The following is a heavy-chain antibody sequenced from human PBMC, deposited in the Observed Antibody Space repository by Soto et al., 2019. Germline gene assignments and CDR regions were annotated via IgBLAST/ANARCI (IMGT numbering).Heavy chain of an antibody. CDR1: GYTFTSYG. J-gene: IGHJ3*02. D-gene: IGHD6-13*01. Sequence: QVQLVQSGAEVKKPGASVKVSCKASGYTFTSYGISWVRQAPGQGLEWMGWISAYNGNTNYAQKPQGRVTMTTDTSTSTAYMELRSLRSDDTAVYYCARDWGIAAAGLLSAFDIWGQGTMVTVSS. CDR2: ISAYNGNT. V-gene: IGHV1-18*01. CDR3: ARDWGIAAAGLLSAFDI.